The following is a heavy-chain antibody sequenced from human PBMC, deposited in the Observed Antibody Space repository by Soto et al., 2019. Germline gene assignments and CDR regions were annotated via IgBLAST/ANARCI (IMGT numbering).Heavy chain of an antibody. CDR3: ARFESRGLYYYYYYGMDV. J-gene: IGHJ6*02. V-gene: IGHV1-18*01. CDR1: GYTVNSYC. CDR2: ISAYNGNT. D-gene: IGHD3-9*01. Sequence: ASVKGSCKASGYTVNSYCISWVRQSRLQLLEWMGWISAYNGNTNYAQKLQGRVTMTTDTSTSTAYMELRSLRSDDTAVYYCARFESRGLYYYYYYGMDVWGQGTTVTVSS.